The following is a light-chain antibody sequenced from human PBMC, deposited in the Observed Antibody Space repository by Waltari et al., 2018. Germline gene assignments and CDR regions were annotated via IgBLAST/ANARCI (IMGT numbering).Light chain of an antibody. J-gene: IGKJ2*01. CDR1: QSLVHSNGDTY. CDR3: MQGTHWPYT. CDR2: KVS. V-gene: IGKV2-30*02. Sequence: DVVMTQSPLSLPVPLGPAASIPCRSSQSLVHSNGDTYLNWFHQRPGQSPRRLIYKVSKRDSGVPDRFSGSGSGIDFTLKISGVEAEDLGLYYCMQGTHWPYTFGQGTKLEIK.